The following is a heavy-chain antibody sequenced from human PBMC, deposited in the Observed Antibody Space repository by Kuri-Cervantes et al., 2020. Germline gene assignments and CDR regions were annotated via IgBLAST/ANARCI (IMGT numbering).Heavy chain of an antibody. D-gene: IGHD3-10*01. V-gene: IGHV3-21*04. CDR2: ISSSSGYI. Sequence: ETLSLTCAASGFTFNNYGMNWVRQAPGKGLEWVSSISSSSGYIYYADSVKDRFTISRDNAKNSLYLQMNSLRAEDTAVYYCARDAMVRGVITYAFDIWGQGTMVTVSS. J-gene: IGHJ3*02. CDR3: ARDAMVRGVITYAFDI. CDR1: GFTFNNYG.